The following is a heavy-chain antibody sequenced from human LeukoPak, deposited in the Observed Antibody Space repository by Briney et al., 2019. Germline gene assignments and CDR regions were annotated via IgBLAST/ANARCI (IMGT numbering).Heavy chain of an antibody. V-gene: IGHV4-39*07. CDR2: IYYSGST. CDR1: GASISSSSHS. D-gene: IGHD3-22*01. CDR3: ARDIGYYDSSGYSAPHDAFDI. J-gene: IGHJ3*02. Sequence: SETLSLTCTVSGASISSSSHSWGWIRQPPGKGLEWIGSIYYSGSTYYNPSLKSRVTIPVDTSKNQFSLKLSSVTAADTAVYYCARDIGYYDSSGYSAPHDAFDIWGQGTMVTVSS.